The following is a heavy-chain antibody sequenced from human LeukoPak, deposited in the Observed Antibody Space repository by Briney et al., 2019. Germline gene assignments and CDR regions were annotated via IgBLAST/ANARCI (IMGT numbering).Heavy chain of an antibody. CDR3: ARHGLVAARHAFDI. D-gene: IGHD6-6*01. Sequence: SETLSLTCTLSGGSITSTTDFWGWGRQPRRKGLEWIGSIFHSGPTYYTPSLKSRVTISVDMSKDQFSLKLSSVTAADTAVYYCARHGLVAARHAFDIWGQGTMVTVSS. J-gene: IGHJ3*02. CDR2: IFHSGPT. CDR1: GGSITSTTDF. V-gene: IGHV4-39*01.